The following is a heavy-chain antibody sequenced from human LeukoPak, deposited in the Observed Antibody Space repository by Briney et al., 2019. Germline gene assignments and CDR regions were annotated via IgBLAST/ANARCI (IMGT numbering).Heavy chain of an antibody. CDR1: GGTFSSYA. CDR2: IIPIFGTA. Sequence: SVKVSCKASGGTFSSYAISWVRQAPGQGLEWMGGIIPIFGTANYAQKFQGRVTITADESTSTAYMELSSLRSEDTAVYYCSGTISDYYYYYGMDVWGQGTTVTVSS. J-gene: IGHJ6*02. V-gene: IGHV1-69*13. D-gene: IGHD1-1*01. CDR3: SGTISDYYYYYGMDV.